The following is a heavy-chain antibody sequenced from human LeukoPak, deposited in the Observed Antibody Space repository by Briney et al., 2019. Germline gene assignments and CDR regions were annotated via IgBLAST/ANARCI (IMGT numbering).Heavy chain of an antibody. V-gene: IGHV3-11*01. Sequence: GGSLRLSCAASGFTLSDYYMSWIRQAPGKGLEWVSYSSSSGSTIYYADSVKGRFAISRDNAKNSLYLQMNSPRAEDTAVYYCARRRDFIDYWGQGTLVTVSS. D-gene: IGHD3/OR15-3a*01. CDR1: GFTLSDYY. CDR2: SSSSGSTI. J-gene: IGHJ4*02. CDR3: ARRRDFIDY.